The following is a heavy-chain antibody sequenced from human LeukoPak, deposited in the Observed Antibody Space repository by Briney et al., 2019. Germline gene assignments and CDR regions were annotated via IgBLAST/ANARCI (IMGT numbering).Heavy chain of an antibody. CDR1: GFTFTSYA. CDR2: ISGSGGST. V-gene: IGHV3-23*01. CDR3: AKAETTVVILSVFDI. Sequence: GRSLRPSCAASGFTFTSYAMSWVRQAPEKGLEWVSAISGSGGSTYYADSVKGPFTISRDNSKHTTYMQMSSLRTKDPAVYYRAKAETTVVILSVFDIWGQGTMVTVSS. D-gene: IGHD4-17*01. J-gene: IGHJ3*02.